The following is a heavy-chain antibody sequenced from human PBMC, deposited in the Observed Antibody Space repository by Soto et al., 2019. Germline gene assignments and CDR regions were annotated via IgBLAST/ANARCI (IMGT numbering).Heavy chain of an antibody. CDR2: INHSGST. V-gene: IGHV4-34*01. CDR1: GGSFSGYY. CDR3: ARGKARRPQGYYYGMDV. Sequence: SETLSLTCAVYGGSFSGYYWSWIRQPPGKGLEWIGEINHSGSTNYNPSLKSRVTISVDTSKNQFSLKLSSVTAADTAVYYCARGKARRPQGYYYGMDVWGQGTTVTVSS. J-gene: IGHJ6*02. D-gene: IGHD6-6*01.